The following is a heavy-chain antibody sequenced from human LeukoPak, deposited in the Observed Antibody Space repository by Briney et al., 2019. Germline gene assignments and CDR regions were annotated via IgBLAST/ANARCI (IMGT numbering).Heavy chain of an antibody. CDR3: ARDLTTVGATGQDQLGDAFDI. D-gene: IGHD1-26*01. Sequence: GSVKVSCKASGYTFTSYGISWVRQAPGQGLEWMGWISAYNGNTNYAQKLQGRVTMTTDTSTSTAYMELRSLRSDDTAVYYCARDLTTVGATGQDQLGDAFDIWGQGTMVTVSS. CDR1: GYTFTSYG. J-gene: IGHJ3*02. CDR2: ISAYNGNT. V-gene: IGHV1-18*01.